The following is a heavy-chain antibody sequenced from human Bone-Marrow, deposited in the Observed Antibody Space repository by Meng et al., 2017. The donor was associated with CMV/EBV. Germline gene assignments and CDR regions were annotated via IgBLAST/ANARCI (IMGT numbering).Heavy chain of an antibody. Sequence: LRLSCTVSGASINSGVYYWSWLRQHPGKGLEWIGYIYYSGTTYYNPSLKSRLTISVDTSENQFSLKLSSMTAADTAVYYCARDDDGYKQVLHWGQGTLVTVSS. J-gene: IGHJ4*02. D-gene: IGHD5-24*01. CDR1: GASINSGVYY. V-gene: IGHV4-31*03. CDR3: ARDDDGYKQVLH. CDR2: IYYSGTT.